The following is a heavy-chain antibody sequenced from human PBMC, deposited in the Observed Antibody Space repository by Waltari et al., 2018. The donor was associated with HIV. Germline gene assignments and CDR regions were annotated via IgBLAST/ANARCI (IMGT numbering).Heavy chain of an antibody. CDR2: IWYDGSKK. CDR3: ARKYSSSWGAPFDY. Sequence: QVQLVESGGGVVQPGRSLRLSCATSGFTLSSYGMHWVRQAPGKGLGWVKVIWYDGSKKYYADSVKGRFTISRDNSKNTLYLQMNSLRIEDTAVYYCARKYSSSWGAPFDYWGQGTLVTVSS. J-gene: IGHJ4*02. V-gene: IGHV3-33*01. D-gene: IGHD6-13*01. CDR1: GFTLSSYG.